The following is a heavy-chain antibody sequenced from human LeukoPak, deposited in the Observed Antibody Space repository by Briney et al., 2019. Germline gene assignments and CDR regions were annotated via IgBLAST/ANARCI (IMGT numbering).Heavy chain of an antibody. CDR1: GITFNDSC. Sequence: PGGSLTLSCDASGITFNDSCMSWVRQVPGKGLEWIGFHKSKTDSETSDCDAPVKGRFTVSKNDAENTLFLQMDSMKIDDTAVYCSSANLDYWGQGTLVTVSS. CDR2: HKSKTDSETS. V-gene: IGHV3-15*01. J-gene: IGHJ4*02. CDR3: SANLDY. D-gene: IGHD1-1*01.